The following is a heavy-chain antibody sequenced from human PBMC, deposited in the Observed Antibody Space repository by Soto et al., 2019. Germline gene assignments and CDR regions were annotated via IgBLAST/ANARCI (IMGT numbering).Heavy chain of an antibody. CDR1: GFTFSSFA. V-gene: IGHV3-23*01. D-gene: IGHD1-1*01. J-gene: IGHJ4*02. CDR3: ARVAGHKNARFDT. Sequence: GGSLRLSCTASGFTFSSFAMSWVRQAPGKGLEWVSCISGSGRGAYYADSVKGRFTTTYMELNSLTSDDTAVYYCARVAGHKNARFDTWGQGALVTVSS. CDR2: ISGSGRGA.